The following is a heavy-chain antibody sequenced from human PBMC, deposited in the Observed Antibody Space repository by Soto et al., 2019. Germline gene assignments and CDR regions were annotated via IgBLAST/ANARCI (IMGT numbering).Heavy chain of an antibody. V-gene: IGHV4-31*03. CDR2: IYYTGTT. J-gene: IGHJ3*02. D-gene: IGHD2-21*01. CDR3: AREAVRGKDSEAFDI. Sequence: LPLTCSVSGGSINTGGCYWSWIRHHPVKGLEWIGYIYYTGTTSYNPSLESRLTVSLDTSKNHFSLKLTSVTAADAAVYYCAREAVRGKDSEAFDIWGQGTLVT. CDR1: GGSINTGGCY.